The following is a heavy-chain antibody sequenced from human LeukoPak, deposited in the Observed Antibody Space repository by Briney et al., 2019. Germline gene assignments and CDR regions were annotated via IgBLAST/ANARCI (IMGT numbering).Heavy chain of an antibody. Sequence: GGSLRLPCAASGFTFSSYCMSWVRQAPGKGLEGGANIKQDGSEKSYVDSVKGRFTISRDNAKSSLYLQMNSLRAEDTAVYYCAREMGITMIVVVTPDAFDIWGQGTMVTVSS. CDR3: AREMGITMIVVVTPDAFDI. J-gene: IGHJ3*02. D-gene: IGHD3-22*01. CDR1: GFTFSSYC. CDR2: IKQDGSEK. V-gene: IGHV3-7*01.